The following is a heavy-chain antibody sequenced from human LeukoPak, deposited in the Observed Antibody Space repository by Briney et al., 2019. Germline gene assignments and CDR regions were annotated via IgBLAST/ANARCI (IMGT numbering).Heavy chain of an antibody. CDR3: AKGYYDNDY. CDR2: ISYDGSNK. V-gene: IGHV3-30*18. D-gene: IGHD3-9*01. CDR1: GFTFSSYG. J-gene: IGHJ4*02. Sequence: GRSLRLSCAASGFTFSSYGMHWVRQAPGKGLEWVAVISYDGSNKYYADSVKGRFTISRDNSKNTLYLQMNSLRAEDTAVYYCAKGYYDNDYWGRGTLVTVSS.